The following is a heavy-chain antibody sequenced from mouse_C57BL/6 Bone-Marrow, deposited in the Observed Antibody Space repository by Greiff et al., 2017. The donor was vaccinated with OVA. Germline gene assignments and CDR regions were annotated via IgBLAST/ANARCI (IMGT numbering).Heavy chain of an antibody. Sequence: EVKVEESGGGLVKPGGSLKLSCAASGFTFSSYAMSWVRQTPEKRLEWVATISDGGSYTYYPDNVKGRFTISRDNAKNNLYLQMSHLKSEDTAMYYCARPTVVATRAMDYWGQGTSVTVSS. V-gene: IGHV5-4*03. D-gene: IGHD1-1*01. CDR3: ARPTVVATRAMDY. CDR2: ISDGGSYT. CDR1: GFTFSSYA. J-gene: IGHJ4*01.